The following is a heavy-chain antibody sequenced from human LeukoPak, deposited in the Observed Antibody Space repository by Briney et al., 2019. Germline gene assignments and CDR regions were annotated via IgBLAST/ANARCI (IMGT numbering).Heavy chain of an antibody. CDR2: VSGSGGST. Sequence: GGSLRLSCAASGFTFSSYAMSWVRQAPGKGLEWVSAVSGSGGSTYYADSVKGRFTISRDNSKNTLYLQMNSLRAEDTAVYYCAKDPLHYYGRGFDYWGQGTLVTVSS. J-gene: IGHJ4*02. V-gene: IGHV3-23*01. D-gene: IGHD3-10*01. CDR1: GFTFSSYA. CDR3: AKDPLHYYGRGFDY.